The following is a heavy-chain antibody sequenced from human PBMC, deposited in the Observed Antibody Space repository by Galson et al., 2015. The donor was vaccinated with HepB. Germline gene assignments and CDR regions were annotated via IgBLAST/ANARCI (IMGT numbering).Heavy chain of an antibody. CDR2: IDPSDSYT. D-gene: IGHD3-22*01. CDR3: ARLGPYYDSSGYRGAIDY. J-gene: IGHJ4*02. Sequence: QSGAEVTKPGGSLRISCKGSGYSFTSYWISWVRQMPGKGLEWMGRIDPSDSYTNYSPSFQGHVTISADKSISTAYLQWSSLKASDTAMYYCARLGPYYDSSGYRGAIDYWGQGTLVTVSS. V-gene: IGHV5-10-1*01. CDR1: GYSFTSYW.